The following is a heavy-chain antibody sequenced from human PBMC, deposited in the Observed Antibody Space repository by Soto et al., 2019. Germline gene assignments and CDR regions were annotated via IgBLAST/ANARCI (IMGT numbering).Heavy chain of an antibody. D-gene: IGHD6-19*01. Sequence: QVQLVESGGGVVQPGRSLRLSCAASGFTFSSYAMHWVRQAPGKGLEWVAVISYDGSNKYYADSVKGRFTISRDNSKNTLYLQMNSLRAEDTAVYYCARASVAVTQTSPYGMDVWGQGTTVTVSS. CDR3: ARASVAVTQTSPYGMDV. CDR1: GFTFSSYA. J-gene: IGHJ6*02. CDR2: ISYDGSNK. V-gene: IGHV3-30-3*01.